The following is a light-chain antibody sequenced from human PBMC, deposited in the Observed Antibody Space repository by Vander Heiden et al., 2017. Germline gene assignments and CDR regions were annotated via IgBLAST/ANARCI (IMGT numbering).Light chain of an antibody. CDR1: QSIRSC. J-gene: IGKJ1*01. Sequence: IQITHSPSSPSASVGDRVTITCRGSQSIRSCLNWYQQKPGKAPKLLIFDEASLRSGVPARFSGSGSVTDFTFTISSLQPEDFATYYFQQSYSTQWTFGQGTKVEIK. CDR2: DEA. CDR3: QQSYSTQWT. V-gene: IGKV1-39*01.